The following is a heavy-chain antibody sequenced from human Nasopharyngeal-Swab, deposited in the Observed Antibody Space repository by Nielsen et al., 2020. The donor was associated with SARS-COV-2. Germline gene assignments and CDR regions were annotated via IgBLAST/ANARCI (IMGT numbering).Heavy chain of an antibody. J-gene: IGHJ4*02. Sequence: GGSLRPSFAASGFTATNTYITWVRQVPGKGLEWISHIYASGDTHTADAVKGRFTISRDSSENTLYLEMNNLTPDDTATYYWAPPLTGLHYWGQGTLVTVSS. D-gene: IGHD1-20*01. CDR2: IYASGDT. CDR1: GFTATNTY. V-gene: IGHV3-53*01. CDR3: APPLTGLHY.